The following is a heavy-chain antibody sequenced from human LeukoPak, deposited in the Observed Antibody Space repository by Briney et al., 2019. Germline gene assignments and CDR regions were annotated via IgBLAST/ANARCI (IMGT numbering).Heavy chain of an antibody. CDR1: GGSFSGYY. D-gene: IGHD3-10*01. J-gene: IGHJ4*02. CDR3: ARARGAVDY. Sequence: SETLSLTCAVYGGSFSGYYWSWIRQPPGKGLEWIGEINHSGSTNYNPSLKSRVTISVDTSKKQFSLKLSSVTAADTAVYYCARARGAVDYWGQGTLVTVSS. CDR2: INHSGST. V-gene: IGHV4-34*01.